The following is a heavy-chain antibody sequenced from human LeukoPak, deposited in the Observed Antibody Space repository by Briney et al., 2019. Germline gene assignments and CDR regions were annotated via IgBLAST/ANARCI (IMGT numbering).Heavy chain of an antibody. Sequence: GGSLRLSCAASGFTFSSYAMSWVRQAPGKGLEWVSGIRGSGDNTYYADSVKGRFTISRDNSKNTLYLQMNSLRDEDTAVYYCAKDTCSGGSCYYYYGMDVWGQGTTVTVSS. CDR2: IRGSGDNT. CDR3: AKDTCSGGSCYYYYGMDV. V-gene: IGHV3-23*01. D-gene: IGHD2-15*01. J-gene: IGHJ6*02. CDR1: GFTFSSYA.